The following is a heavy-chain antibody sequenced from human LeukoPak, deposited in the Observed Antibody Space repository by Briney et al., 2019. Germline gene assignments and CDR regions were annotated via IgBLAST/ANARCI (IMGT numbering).Heavy chain of an antibody. CDR3: ARSSHYFVSGSSLPYYYYYGMDV. Sequence: SETLSLTCTVSGGSISSGDYYWSWIRQPPGKGLEWIGYIYYSGSTYDNPSLKSRITVSVDTSKNQFSLKLSSVTAADTAVYYCARSSHYFVSGSSLPYYYYYGMDVWGPGTTVTVSS. CDR1: GGSISSGDYY. V-gene: IGHV4-30-4*01. CDR2: IYYSGST. D-gene: IGHD3-10*01. J-gene: IGHJ6*02.